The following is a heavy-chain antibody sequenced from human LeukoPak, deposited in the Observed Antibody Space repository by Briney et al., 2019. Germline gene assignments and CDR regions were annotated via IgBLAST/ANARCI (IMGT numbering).Heavy chain of an antibody. CDR1: GYTFTSYG. J-gene: IGHJ4*02. CDR3: ARDRSPRRWLQPFDY. Sequence: GASVKVSYKASGYTFTSYGISWVRQAPGQGLEWMGWISAYNGNTNYAQKLQGRVTMTTDTSTSTAYMELRSLRSDDTAVYYCARDRSPRRWLQPFDYWGQGTLVTVSS. D-gene: IGHD5-24*01. V-gene: IGHV1-18*01. CDR2: ISAYNGNT.